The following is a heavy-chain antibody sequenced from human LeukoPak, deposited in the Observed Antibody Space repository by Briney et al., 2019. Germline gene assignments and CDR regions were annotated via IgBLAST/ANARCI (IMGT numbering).Heavy chain of an antibody. CDR3: ARVGDYDFWSGYYSHYYYYMDV. J-gene: IGHJ6*03. CDR2: MNPNSGNT. CDR1: GYTFTSYD. V-gene: IGHV1-8*01. D-gene: IGHD3-3*01. Sequence: ASVKVSCKASGYTFTSYDINWVRQATGQGLEWMGWMNPNSGNTGYAQKFQGRVTMTRNTSISTAYMELSSLRSEDTAVYYCARVGDYDFWSGYYSHYYYYMDVWAKGPRSPSP.